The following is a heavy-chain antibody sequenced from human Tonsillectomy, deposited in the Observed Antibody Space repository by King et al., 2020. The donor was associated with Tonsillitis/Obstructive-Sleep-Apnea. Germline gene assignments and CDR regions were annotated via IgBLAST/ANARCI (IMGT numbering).Heavy chain of an antibody. CDR1: EFTFSDYW. V-gene: IGHV3-74*01. CDR2: INSDGSST. Sequence: VQLVESGGGLVQPGGSLRLSCAASEFTFSDYWMHWVRQAPGKGLVWVSRINSDGSSTSYAASVKGRFTISRDNAKNTLYLQMNSLRAEDTAVYYCARESTVGGFDPWGQGTLVTVSS. J-gene: IGHJ5*02. CDR3: ARESTVGGFDP.